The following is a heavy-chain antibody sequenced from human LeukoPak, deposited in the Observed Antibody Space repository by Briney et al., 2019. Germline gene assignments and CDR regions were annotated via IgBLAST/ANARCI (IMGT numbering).Heavy chain of an antibody. CDR1: GGSVSSGSYY. CDR2: IYYSGST. CDR3: ARATYYYDSSGPGGDY. Sequence: SETLSLTCTVSGGSVSSGSYYWSWIRQPPGTGLEWIGYIYYSGSTNYNPSLKSRVTISVDTSKNQFSLKLSSVTAADTAVYYCARATYYYDSSGPGGDYWGQGTLVTVSS. V-gene: IGHV4-61*01. D-gene: IGHD3-22*01. J-gene: IGHJ4*02.